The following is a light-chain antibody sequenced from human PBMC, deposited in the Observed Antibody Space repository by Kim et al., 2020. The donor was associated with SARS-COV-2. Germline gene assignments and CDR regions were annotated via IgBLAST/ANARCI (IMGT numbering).Light chain of an antibody. Sequence: QRVTISCPGSSSTIGAGYDVHWYQQPPGTAPKLLIYGNTNRPSGVPDRFSGSQSDTSASLAITGLQAEDEADYYCQSYDSSLSGWVFGGGTQLTVL. V-gene: IGLV1-40*01. CDR1: SSTIGAGYD. J-gene: IGLJ3*02. CDR3: QSYDSSLSGWV. CDR2: GNT.